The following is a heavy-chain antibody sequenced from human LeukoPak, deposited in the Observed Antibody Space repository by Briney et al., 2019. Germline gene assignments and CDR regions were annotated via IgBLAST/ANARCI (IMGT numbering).Heavy chain of an antibody. CDR3: ARDIEAAGLFLDY. J-gene: IGHJ4*02. CDR1: GFTFSSYW. Sequence: GGSLRLSCXASGFTFSSYWMSWVRQAPGKGLEWVANMKCDGSEKYYVDSVKGRFTISRENAKNSLYLQMNSLRAEDTAVYYCARDIEAAGLFLDYWGQGTLVTVSS. V-gene: IGHV3-7*01. CDR2: MKCDGSEK. D-gene: IGHD6-13*01.